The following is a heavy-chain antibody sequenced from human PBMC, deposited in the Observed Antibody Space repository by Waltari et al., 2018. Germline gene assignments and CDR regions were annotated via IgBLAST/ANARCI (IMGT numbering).Heavy chain of an antibody. D-gene: IGHD7-27*01. V-gene: IGHV3-23*01. J-gene: IGHJ4*02. CDR2: ISGGGDAT. Sequence: EVQLLESGGGLVQPGGSLRLSCAASGFIFNNEAMTWVRQAPGKGLEWLSHISGGGDATRYADSVKGRFTISRDNSKNTVYLQMTSLRDEDTAVYYCVKDPNWESGYWGQGTLVTVSS. CDR3: VKDPNWESGY. CDR1: GFIFNNEA.